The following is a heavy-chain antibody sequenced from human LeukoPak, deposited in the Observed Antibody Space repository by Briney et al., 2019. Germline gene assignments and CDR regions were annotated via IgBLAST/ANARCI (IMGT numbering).Heavy chain of an antibody. V-gene: IGHV3-23*01. CDR2: IGGTSGIT. D-gene: IGHD5-18*01. Sequence: GGSLRLSCAASGITFSNYGMSWVRQAPGKGLEWVSTIGGTSGITYYADSVKGGFTISRDNAKSTLYLQMDSLRAEDTAVFYCAKRRGDTATVNWYFDLWGRGTLVTVSS. J-gene: IGHJ2*01. CDR1: GITFSNYG. CDR3: AKRRGDTATVNWYFDL.